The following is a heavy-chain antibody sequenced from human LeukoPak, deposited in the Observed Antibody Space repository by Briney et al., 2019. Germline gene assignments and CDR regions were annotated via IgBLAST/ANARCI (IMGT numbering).Heavy chain of an antibody. CDR2: ISSSSSYI. CDR1: GFTFSGYA. V-gene: IGHV3-21*01. Sequence: TGGSLRLSCAASGFTFSGYAINWVRQAPGKGLEWVSSISSSSSYIYYADSVKGRFTISRDNAENSLYLQMNSLRAEDTAVYYCAREPRSRWLDYWGQGTLVTVSS. J-gene: IGHJ4*02. D-gene: IGHD5-24*01. CDR3: AREPRSRWLDY.